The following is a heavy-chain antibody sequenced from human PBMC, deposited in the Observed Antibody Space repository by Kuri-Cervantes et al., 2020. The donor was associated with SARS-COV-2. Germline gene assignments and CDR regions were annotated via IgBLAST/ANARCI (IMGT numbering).Heavy chain of an antibody. Sequence: SETLSLTCTVSGGSISSYYWGWIRQPPGKGLEWIGYIYYSGSTNYNPSLKSRVTVTVDTTKNQFSLKLSSVTAADTAVYYCARVYHQWEDDAFDIWGQGTMVTVSS. J-gene: IGHJ3*02. D-gene: IGHD1-26*01. V-gene: IGHV4-59*01. CDR3: ARVYHQWEDDAFDI. CDR1: GGSISSYY. CDR2: IYYSGST.